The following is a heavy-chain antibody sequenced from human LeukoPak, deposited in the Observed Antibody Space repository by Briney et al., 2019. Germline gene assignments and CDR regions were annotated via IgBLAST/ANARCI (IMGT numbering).Heavy chain of an antibody. Sequence: SETLSLTCTVSGGSISSGGYYWSWIRQPPGKGLEWIGYIYHSGSTYYNPSLKSRVTISVDRSRNQFSLKLSSVTAADTAVYYCARTLDTKDIVVVVAADDAFDIWGQGTMVTVSS. D-gene: IGHD2-15*01. CDR2: IYHSGST. J-gene: IGHJ3*02. CDR3: ARTLDTKDIVVVVAADDAFDI. CDR1: GGSISSGGYY. V-gene: IGHV4-30-2*01.